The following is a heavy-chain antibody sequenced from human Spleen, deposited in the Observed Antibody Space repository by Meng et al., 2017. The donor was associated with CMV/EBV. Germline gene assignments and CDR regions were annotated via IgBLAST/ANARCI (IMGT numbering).Heavy chain of an antibody. CDR1: GSTFNIYS. CDR3: VRVVYAPPRGFDP. J-gene: IGHJ5*02. Sequence: SVKVSCKASGSTFNIYSISWLRQAPGQGLEWMGGIIPIYASTRFAPKFQGRVTITTDESTRTAYMELRSLRSEDTAVYYCVRVVYAPPRGFDPWGQGTLVTVSS. D-gene: IGHD5/OR15-5a*01. V-gene: IGHV1-69*05. CDR2: IIPIYAST.